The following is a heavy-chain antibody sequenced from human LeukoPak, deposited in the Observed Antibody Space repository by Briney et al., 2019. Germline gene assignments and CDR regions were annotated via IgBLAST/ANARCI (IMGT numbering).Heavy chain of an antibody. D-gene: IGHD3-3*01. V-gene: IGHV3-23*01. CDR1: GFTFSNYA. CDR2: ISGSGGNT. J-gene: IGHJ4*02. CDR3: AKDRTQSGSGRAYYFDY. Sequence: PGGSLRLSCAASGFTFSNYAMSWVRQAPGKGLEWVSSISGSGGNTYYADSVMGRFTISRDNSKNTLYLQMNSLRAEDTTIYYCAKDRTQSGSGRAYYFDYWGQGTLVTVSS.